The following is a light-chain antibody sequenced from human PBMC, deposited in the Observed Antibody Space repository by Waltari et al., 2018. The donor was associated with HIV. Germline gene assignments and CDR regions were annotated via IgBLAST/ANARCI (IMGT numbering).Light chain of an antibody. CDR2: YDH. CDR1: ALPRKY. V-gene: IGLV3-10*01. Sequence: SYELTQPPSVSVSQGQTARVTCSGDALPRKYAYWYQQKSVPGPGLVISYDHRRPSGIPERFSGSSSGTNATLTISGAQVEDEGDYYCYSTDDSGHPLAVFGGGTQLTVL. CDR3: YSTDDSGHPLAV. J-gene: IGLJ7*01.